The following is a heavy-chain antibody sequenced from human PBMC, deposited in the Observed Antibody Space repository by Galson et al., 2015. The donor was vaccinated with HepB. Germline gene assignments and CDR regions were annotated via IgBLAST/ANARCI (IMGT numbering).Heavy chain of an antibody. CDR3: ATPGPMQPIVGAFNY. D-gene: IGHD1-26*01. CDR1: GFTFSSYA. V-gene: IGHV3-23*01. Sequence: SLRLSCAASGFTFSSYAMSWVRQAPGKGLEWVSAISGSGGSTYYADSVKGRFTISRDNSKNTLSVQMNSLRAEDTAVYYCATPGPMQPIVGAFNYWGQGTLVTVSS. J-gene: IGHJ4*02. CDR2: ISGSGGST.